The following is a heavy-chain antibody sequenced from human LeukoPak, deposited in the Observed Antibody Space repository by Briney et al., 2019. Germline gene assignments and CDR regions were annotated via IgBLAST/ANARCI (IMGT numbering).Heavy chain of an antibody. CDR3: AKDSRAAHSGKFDP. V-gene: IGHV3-23*01. J-gene: IGHJ5*02. Sequence: GSLRLSCAASGFTFSSYWMSWVRQAPGKGLEWVSAISGSGGSTYYADSVKGRFTISRDNSKNTLYLQMNSLRAEDTAVYYCAKDSRAAHSGKFDPWGQGTLVTVSS. D-gene: IGHD2-15*01. CDR2: ISGSGGST. CDR1: GFTFSSYW.